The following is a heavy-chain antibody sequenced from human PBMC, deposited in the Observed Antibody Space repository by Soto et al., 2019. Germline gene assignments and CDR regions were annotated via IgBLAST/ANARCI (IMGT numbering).Heavy chain of an antibody. D-gene: IGHD3-3*01. CDR2: IDPSDSYT. CDR1: GYSFTSYW. Sequence: PGESLKISCKGSGYSFTSYWISWVRQMPGKGLEWMGRIDPSDSYTNYSPSFQGHVTISADKSISTAYLQWSSLKASDTAMYYCVIYKDLRFWYGMDVWGQGTTVTVYS. V-gene: IGHV5-10-1*01. J-gene: IGHJ6*02. CDR3: VIYKDLRFWYGMDV.